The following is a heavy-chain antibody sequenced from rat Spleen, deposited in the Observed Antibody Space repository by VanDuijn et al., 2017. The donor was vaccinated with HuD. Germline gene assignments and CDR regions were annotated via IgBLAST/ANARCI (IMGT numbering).Heavy chain of an antibody. Sequence: EVQLVASGGGLVQPGRSLKLSCAASGLSFSNYDMAWVRQAPTKGLEWVASISTGGDNTYYRDSVKGRFTISRDNAKSTLYLQLDSLRSEDTATYYCTTDTFYDGTYYPGGFDYWGQGVMVTVSS. D-gene: IGHD1-12*02. CDR2: ISTGGDNT. CDR3: TTDTFYDGTYYPGGFDY. V-gene: IGHV5-27*01. CDR1: GLSFSNYD. J-gene: IGHJ2*01.